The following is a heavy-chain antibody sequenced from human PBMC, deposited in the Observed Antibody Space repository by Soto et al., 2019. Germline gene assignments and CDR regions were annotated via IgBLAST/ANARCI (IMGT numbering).Heavy chain of an antibody. CDR3: ARGKNAAAAKNYFDY. CDR1: GGSFSGYY. Sequence: PSETLSLTCAVYGGSFSGYYWSWIRQPPGKGLEWIGEINHSGSTNYNPSLKSRVTISVDTSKNQFSLKLSSVTAADTAVYYCARGKNAAAAKNYFDYWGQGTLVTVSS. D-gene: IGHD6-13*01. CDR2: INHSGST. V-gene: IGHV4-34*01. J-gene: IGHJ4*02.